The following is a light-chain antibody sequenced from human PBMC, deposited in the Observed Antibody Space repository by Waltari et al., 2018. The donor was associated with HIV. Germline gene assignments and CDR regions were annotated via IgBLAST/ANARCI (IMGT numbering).Light chain of an antibody. CDR1: SNDIGGYNY. CDR3: NSYAASNNFV. J-gene: IGLJ2*01. Sequence: QSALTQPPSASGSPGQSVTISCTGTSNDIGGYNYVSWYQQHPGKAPKLMIFEVSKRPAGVPDRFSGPKSGNTASLTVSGLQAEDEADYYCNSYAASNNFVFGGGTKLTVL. V-gene: IGLV2-8*01. CDR2: EVS.